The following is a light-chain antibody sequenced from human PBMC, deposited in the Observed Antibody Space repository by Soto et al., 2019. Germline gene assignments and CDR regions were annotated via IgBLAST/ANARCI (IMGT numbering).Light chain of an antibody. V-gene: IGKV1-5*01. Sequence: DIQMTQSPSTLSASVGDRVTITCRASQSISSWLAWYQQKPGKAPKLLIYDASSLESGVPSRFIGSGSGTEYTLTISSLQPDDFATYYCQQYNSSMYTFGQGTKLEIK. CDR2: DAS. CDR3: QQYNSSMYT. CDR1: QSISSW. J-gene: IGKJ2*01.